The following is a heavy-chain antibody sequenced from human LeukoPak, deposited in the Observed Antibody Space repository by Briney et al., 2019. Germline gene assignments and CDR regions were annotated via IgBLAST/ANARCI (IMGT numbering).Heavy chain of an antibody. CDR3: ARGPWLGWNSSSWFDP. V-gene: IGHV1-69*05. J-gene: IGHJ5*02. CDR2: IIPIFGTA. Sequence: GASVTVSCKASGGTFSSYAISWVRQAPGQGLEWMGGIIPIFGTANYAQKFQGRVTMTRDTSTSTVYMELSSLRSEDTAVYYCARGPWLGWNSSSWFDPWGQGTLVTVSS. CDR1: GGTFSSYA. D-gene: IGHD1-7*01.